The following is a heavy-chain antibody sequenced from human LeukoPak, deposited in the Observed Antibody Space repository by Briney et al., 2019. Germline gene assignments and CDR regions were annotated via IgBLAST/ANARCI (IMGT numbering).Heavy chain of an antibody. J-gene: IGHJ4*02. Sequence: GGSLRLSCAASGFTFGSYWMSWVRQAPGKGLEWVANIKQDGSEIYYVDSVKGRFSISRDNAKNSLYLQMNSLKVEDTAVYYCARDLAASAGEGFTDYWGQGTLVTVSS. CDR3: ARDLAASAGEGFTDY. V-gene: IGHV3-7*01. CDR2: IKQDGSEI. CDR1: GFTFGSYW.